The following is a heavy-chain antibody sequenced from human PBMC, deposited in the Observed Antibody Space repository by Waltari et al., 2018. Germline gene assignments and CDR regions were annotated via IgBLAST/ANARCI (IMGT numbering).Heavy chain of an antibody. Sequence: QVQLQQWGAGLLKPSETLSLTCAVYGGSFSGYYWSWIRQPPGKGLEWIGEINHSGGTNYNAYHTSRVTISVYTSKNQFSLKLSSVTAAYTAVYYGAIRLPTYYDILGTEEIDYWGQGTLVTVSS. CDR3: AIRLPTYYDILGTEEIDY. J-gene: IGHJ4*02. D-gene: IGHD3-9*01. CDR2: INHSGGT. V-gene: IGHV4-34*01. CDR1: GGSFSGYY.